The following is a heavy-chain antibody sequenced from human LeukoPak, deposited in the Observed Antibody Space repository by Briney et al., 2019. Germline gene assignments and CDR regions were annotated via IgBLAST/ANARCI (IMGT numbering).Heavy chain of an antibody. J-gene: IGHJ4*02. CDR2: ISYDGSNK. CDR1: GFTSSNYA. D-gene: IGHD3-9*01. V-gene: IGHV3-30*04. CDR3: ARGPDYDILADYFDY. Sequence: PGGSLRLSCAASGFTSSNYALHWVRQAPGKGLEWVAVISYDGSNKFYADSVRGRFTISRDNSKNTLFLQMNSLRPEDTAVYYCARGPDYDILADYFDYWGQGTLVTVSS.